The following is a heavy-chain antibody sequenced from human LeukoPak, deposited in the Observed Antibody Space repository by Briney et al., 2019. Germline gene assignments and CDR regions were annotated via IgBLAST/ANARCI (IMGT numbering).Heavy chain of an antibody. V-gene: IGHV3-21*01. CDR1: GFTFSSYS. CDR3: AREYCSGGNCYNDAFDI. J-gene: IGHJ3*02. CDR2: VSSSSSYI. D-gene: IGHD2-15*01. Sequence: PGGSLRLSCAASGFTFSSYSMNWVRQVPGKGLEWVSSVSSSSSYIYYADSVKGRFTISRDNAKNSLYLQMNSLRAEDTAVYYCAREYCSGGNCYNDAFDIWGQGTMVTVSS.